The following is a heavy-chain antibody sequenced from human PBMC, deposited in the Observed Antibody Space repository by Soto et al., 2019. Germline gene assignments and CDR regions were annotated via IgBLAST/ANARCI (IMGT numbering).Heavy chain of an antibody. CDR3: ARGPPRSDSVDY. V-gene: IGHV1-8*01. Sequence: ASVKVSCKASGYTFTSSDINWVRQATGQGLEWMGWINPNSGNTGYAQKFQGRVTMTRNTSISTAYMELSSLRSEDTAMYYCARGPPRSDSVDYWGQGTLVTVSS. D-gene: IGHD6-6*01. CDR1: GYTFTSSD. J-gene: IGHJ4*02. CDR2: INPNSGNT.